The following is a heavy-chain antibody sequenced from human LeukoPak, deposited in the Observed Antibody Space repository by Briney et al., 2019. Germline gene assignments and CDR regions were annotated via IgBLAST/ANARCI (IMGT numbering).Heavy chain of an antibody. CDR1: GGSISSYY. CDR3: ARDLGGYDSSGYFPLFDY. D-gene: IGHD3-22*01. Sequence: SETLSLTCTVSGGSISSYYWSWIRQPAGKGLEWTGRIYTSGSTNYNPSLKSRVTMSVDTSKNQFSLKLSSVTAADTAVYYCARDLGGYDSSGYFPLFDYWGQGTLVTVSS. CDR2: IYTSGST. V-gene: IGHV4-4*07. J-gene: IGHJ4*02.